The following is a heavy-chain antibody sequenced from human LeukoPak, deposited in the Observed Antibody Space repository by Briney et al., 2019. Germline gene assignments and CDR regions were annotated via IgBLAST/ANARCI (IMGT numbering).Heavy chain of an antibody. CDR1: GGSISSGSYY. J-gene: IGHJ6*03. Sequence: SSETLSLTCTVSGGSISSGSYYWSWIRQPAGKGLEWIGRIYTSGSTNYNPSLKSRVTISVDTSKNQFSLKLSSVTAAHTAVYYCARNTVTKNLYYYYYMDVWGKGTTVTVSS. CDR3: ARNTVTKNLYYYYYMDV. CDR2: IYTSGST. D-gene: IGHD4-17*01. V-gene: IGHV4-61*02.